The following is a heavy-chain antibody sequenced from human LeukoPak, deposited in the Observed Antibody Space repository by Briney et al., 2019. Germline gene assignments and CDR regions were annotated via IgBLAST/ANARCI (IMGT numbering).Heavy chain of an antibody. CDR2: ISYDGSNK. D-gene: IGHD3-3*01. J-gene: IGHJ3*02. CDR3: ARDADFWSGYYRIGDAFDI. CDR1: GFTFSSYA. Sequence: GGSLRLSCAASGFTFSSYAMHWVRQAPGKGLEWVAVISYDGSNKYYADSVKGRFTISRDNSKNALYLQMNSLRAEDTAVYYCARDADFWSGYYRIGDAFDIWGQGTMVTVSS. V-gene: IGHV3-30*01.